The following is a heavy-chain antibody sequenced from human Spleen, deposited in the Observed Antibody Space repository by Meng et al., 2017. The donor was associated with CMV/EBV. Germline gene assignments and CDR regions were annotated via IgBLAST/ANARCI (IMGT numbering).Heavy chain of an antibody. CDR2: LNFGGGGT. D-gene: IGHD3-3*01. V-gene: IGHV3-23*01. CDR1: GITFSRYA. J-gene: IGHJ4*02. Sequence: GESLKISCTASGITFSRYAMSWIRQTPGKGLEWVSSLNFGGGGTDYADSVKGRFTISRDNSKNTPYLQMHSLRAEDTAMYYCAKHNSRVVIGGGVDYWGQGTLVTVSS. CDR3: AKHNSRVVIGGGVDY.